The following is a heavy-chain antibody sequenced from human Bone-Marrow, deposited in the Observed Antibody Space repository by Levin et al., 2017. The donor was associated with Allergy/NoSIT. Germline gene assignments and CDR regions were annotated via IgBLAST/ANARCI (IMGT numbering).Heavy chain of an antibody. D-gene: IGHD3-10*01. J-gene: IGHJ5*02. Sequence: EASVKVSCKASGYTFTSYGISWVRQAPGQGLEWMGWISAYNGNTNYAQKLQGRVTMTTDTSTSTAYMELRSLRSDDTAVYYCARDIVKYYYGSGSYPNWFDPWGQGTLVTVSS. CDR3: ARDIVKYYYGSGSYPNWFDP. CDR1: GYTFTSYG. V-gene: IGHV1-18*01. CDR2: ISAYNGNT.